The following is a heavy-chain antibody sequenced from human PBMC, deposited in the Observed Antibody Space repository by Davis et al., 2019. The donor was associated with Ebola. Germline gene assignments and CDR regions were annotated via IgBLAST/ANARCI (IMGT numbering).Heavy chain of an antibody. CDR1: GGSFSGYY. Sequence: GSLRLSCAVYGGSFSGYYWSWIRQPPGKGLEWIGEINHSGSTNYNPSLKSRVTISVDTSKNQFSLKLSSVTAADTAVYYCARGRRYSYGPPRYWGQGTTVTVSS. CDR2: INHSGST. J-gene: IGHJ6*02. CDR3: ARGRRYSYGPPRY. V-gene: IGHV4-34*01. D-gene: IGHD5-18*01.